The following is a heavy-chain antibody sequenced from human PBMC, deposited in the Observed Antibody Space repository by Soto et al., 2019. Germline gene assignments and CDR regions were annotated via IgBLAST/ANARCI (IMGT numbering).Heavy chain of an antibody. Sequence: SGPTLVNPTQTLTLTCTFSGFSLSTSGVGVGWIRQPPGKALEWLALIYWDDDKRYSPSLKSRLTITKDISKDQVVLTMTNMDPVDTGTYYCAHSRYSSSSLSLWGQGTLVTVSA. V-gene: IGHV2-5*02. CDR2: IYWDDDK. D-gene: IGHD6-6*01. J-gene: IGHJ4*02. CDR1: GFSLSTSGVG. CDR3: AHSRYSSSSLSL.